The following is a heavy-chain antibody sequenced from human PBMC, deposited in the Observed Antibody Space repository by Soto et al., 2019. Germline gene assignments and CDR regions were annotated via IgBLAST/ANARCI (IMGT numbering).Heavy chain of an antibody. D-gene: IGHD5-18*01. J-gene: IGHJ6*02. CDR1: GFSFSTYG. CDR3: ARVEAPLIHSDHYYYGMDV. CDR2: IWYDGTNT. Sequence: QVQLVESGGGVVRPGRALRLACEASGFSFSTYGMHWVRQAPGKGLQWVAVIWYDGTNTYYAASVKGRFTISRDNSKDTLYLEMNNLRAEDTAVYYCARVEAPLIHSDHYYYGMDVWGQGTTVTVSS. V-gene: IGHV3-33*01.